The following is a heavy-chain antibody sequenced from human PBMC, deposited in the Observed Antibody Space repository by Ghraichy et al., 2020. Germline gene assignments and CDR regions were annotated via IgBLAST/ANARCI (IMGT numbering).Heavy chain of an antibody. CDR1: GFTFSSYA. CDR2: ISGSGGST. D-gene: IGHD1-26*01. Sequence: GGSLRLSCAASGFTFSSYAMSWVRQAPGKGLEWVSAISGSGGSTYYADSVKGRFTISRDNSKNTLYLQMNSLRAEDTAVYYCAPKPSGSYYVRDWGQGTLVTVSS. J-gene: IGHJ4*02. CDR3: APKPSGSYYVRD. V-gene: IGHV3-23*01.